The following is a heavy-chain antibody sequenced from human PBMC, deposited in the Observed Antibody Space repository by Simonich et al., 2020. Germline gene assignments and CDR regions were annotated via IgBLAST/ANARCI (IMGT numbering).Heavy chain of an antibody. V-gene: IGHV4-59*08. Sequence: VQLQESGPGLVKPSETLSLTCTVSGGSISSYYWSWIRQPPGKGMEWIGYIYYRWRTNYNPTRKRRVTISVDTSKNQFSLKLSSVTAADTAVYYCARHDRWLQFYFDYWGQGTLVTVSS. J-gene: IGHJ4*02. CDR3: ARHDRWLQFYFDY. CDR2: IYYRWRT. CDR1: GGSISSYY. D-gene: IGHD5-12*01.